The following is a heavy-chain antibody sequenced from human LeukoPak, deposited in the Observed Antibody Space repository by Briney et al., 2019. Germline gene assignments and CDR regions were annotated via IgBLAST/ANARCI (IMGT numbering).Heavy chain of an antibody. CDR1: GYTLTNHY. D-gene: IGHD3-10*01. CDR2: INPSGGST. CDR3: ARFYYGSGNYRKFDY. Sequence: GASVKVSCKASGYTLTNHYMHWVRQAPGQGFEWMGQINPSGGSTTHAQKFQGRVTMTRDTSTSTVYMELSSLEPEDTAVYYCARFYYGSGNYRKFDYWGQGTLVTVSS. J-gene: IGHJ4*02. V-gene: IGHV1-46*01.